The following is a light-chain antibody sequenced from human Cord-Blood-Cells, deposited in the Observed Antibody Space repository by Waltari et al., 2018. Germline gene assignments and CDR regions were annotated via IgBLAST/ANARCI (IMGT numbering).Light chain of an antibody. V-gene: IGLV2-11*01. CDR2: DVS. CDR3: CSYAGSYTWV. J-gene: IGLJ3*02. CDR1: SSDVGGYNY. Sequence: QSALTPPRSVSGSPGPSVTISCTGTSSDVGGYNYVSWYQQHPGKAPKLMMYDVSKRPSGVPDRFSGSKSGNTASLTISELQAEDEADYYCCSYAGSYTWVFGGGTKLTVL.